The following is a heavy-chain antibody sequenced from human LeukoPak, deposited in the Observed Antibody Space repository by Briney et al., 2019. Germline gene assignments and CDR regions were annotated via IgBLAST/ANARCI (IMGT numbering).Heavy chain of an antibody. Sequence: PSETLSLTCTGSGGSISSFYWSWIRQPPGKGLVWIGYIYYSGSTNYNPSLKSRVTISVDTSKNQFSLKLSSVTAADTAVYYCASNYYGSGSLDYWGQGNLVTVSS. D-gene: IGHD3-10*01. V-gene: IGHV4-59*08. CDR3: ASNYYGSGSLDY. CDR2: IYYSGST. CDR1: GGSISSFY. J-gene: IGHJ4*02.